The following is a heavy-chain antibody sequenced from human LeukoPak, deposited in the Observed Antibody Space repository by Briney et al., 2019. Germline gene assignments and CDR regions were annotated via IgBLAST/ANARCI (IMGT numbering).Heavy chain of an antibody. D-gene: IGHD1-14*01. V-gene: IGHV3-48*03. CDR2: HRVSGASI. CDR3: AKDPNIN. CDR1: GFPYHNFE. J-gene: IGHJ4*02. Sequence: GGPLRHSCSACGFPYHNFEMKRVPPPPGKGLEGVSYHRVSGASIVQPDSVRGRFTIYRDNAKNSLYLQMDSLQVRDDGIYFCAKDPNINWGQGTLVTVSS.